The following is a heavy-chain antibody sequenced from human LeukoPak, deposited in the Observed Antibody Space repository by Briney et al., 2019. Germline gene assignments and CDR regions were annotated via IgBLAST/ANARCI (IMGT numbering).Heavy chain of an antibody. CDR1: GFTFSSYS. CDR2: ISSSSSYI. CDR3: ARVGTTVTSVDY. V-gene: IGHV3-21*01. Sequence: GGSLRLSCAASGFTFSSYSMNWVHQATGKGLEWVSSISSSSSYIYYADSVKGRFTISRDNAKNSLYLQMNSLRAEDTAVYYCARVGTTVTSVDYWGQGTLVTVSS. J-gene: IGHJ4*02. D-gene: IGHD4-17*01.